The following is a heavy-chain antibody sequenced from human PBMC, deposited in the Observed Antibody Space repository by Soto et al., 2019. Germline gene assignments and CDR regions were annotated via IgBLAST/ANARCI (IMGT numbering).Heavy chain of an antibody. D-gene: IGHD6-13*01. CDR3: ARDLWLHSSSWTDFDY. Sequence: EVQLVESGGGLVKPGGSLRLSCAASGFTFSSYSMNWVRQAPGKGLEWVSSISSSSSYIYYADSVKGRFTISRDNAKNSLYLQMNSLRAGDTAVYYCARDLWLHSSSWTDFDYWGQGTLVTVSS. V-gene: IGHV3-21*01. CDR2: ISSSSSYI. J-gene: IGHJ4*02. CDR1: GFTFSSYS.